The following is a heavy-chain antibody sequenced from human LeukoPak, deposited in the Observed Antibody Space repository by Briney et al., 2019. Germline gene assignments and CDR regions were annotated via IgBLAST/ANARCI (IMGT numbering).Heavy chain of an antibody. D-gene: IGHD3-10*01. CDR1: GFTSSSYG. V-gene: IGHV3-30*02. CDR3: AKDLEGSGSFNFDY. CDR2: IRYDGSNK. Sequence: GGSLRLSCAASGFTSSSYGMHWVRQAPGKGLEWVAFIRYDGSNKYYADSVKGRFTISRDNSKNTLYLQMNSLRAEDTAVYYCAKDLEGSGSFNFDYWGQGTLVTVSS. J-gene: IGHJ4*02.